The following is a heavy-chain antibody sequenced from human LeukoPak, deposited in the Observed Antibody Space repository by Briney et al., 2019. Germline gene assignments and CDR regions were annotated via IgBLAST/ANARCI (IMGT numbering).Heavy chain of an antibody. J-gene: IGHJ4*02. D-gene: IGHD4/OR15-4a*01. CDR2: IYYSGST. V-gene: IGHV4-39*07. CDR1: GGSISSSSYY. CDR3: ARDRDYLDY. Sequence: PSETLSLTCTVSGGSISSSSYYWGWIRQPPGKGLEWIGSIYYSGSTYYHPSLRSRVTISVDTSKNQFSLKLSSVTAADTAVYYCARDRDYLDYWGQGTLVTVSS.